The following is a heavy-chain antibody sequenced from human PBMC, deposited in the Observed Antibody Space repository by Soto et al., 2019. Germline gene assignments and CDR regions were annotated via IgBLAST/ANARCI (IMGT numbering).Heavy chain of an antibody. Sequence: SETLSLTCTVSGGSISSGGYYWSWIRQHPGKGLEWIGYIYYSGSTYYNPSLKSRVTISVDTSKNQFSLKLSSVTAADTAVYYCAREVSHDFWSGYPPRGFDPWGQGTLVTVSS. J-gene: IGHJ5*02. CDR3: AREVSHDFWSGYPPRGFDP. D-gene: IGHD3-3*01. CDR2: IYYSGST. V-gene: IGHV4-31*03. CDR1: GGSISSGGYY.